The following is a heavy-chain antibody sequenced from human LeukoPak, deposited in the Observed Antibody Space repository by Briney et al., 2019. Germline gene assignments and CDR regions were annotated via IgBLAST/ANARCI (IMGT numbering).Heavy chain of an antibody. CDR2: IIPIFGTA. CDR3: ARGGKAAAEQFDY. Sequence: ASVKVSCKASGGTFSSYAISWVRQAPGQGLEWMGGIIPIFGTADYAQKFQGRVTITADESTNTAYMEVSSLRSEDTAMYYCARGGKAAAEQFDYWGQGTLVTVSS. J-gene: IGHJ4*02. CDR1: GGTFSSYA. V-gene: IGHV1-69*01. D-gene: IGHD3-10*01.